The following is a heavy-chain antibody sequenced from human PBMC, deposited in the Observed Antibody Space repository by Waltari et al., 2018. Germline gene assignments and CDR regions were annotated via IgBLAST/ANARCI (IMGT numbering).Heavy chain of an antibody. CDR3: AGRGSRTKGALDI. CDR1: GDSLRNGY. V-gene: IGHV4-59*12. CDR2: IFYSGTT. Sequence: QVQLQESASGVVKPSETLSLTCTVSGDSLRNGYWNWIRQTPGKGLEWIGFIFYSGTTNYNPSLLSRVTLSIDPSKNQFSLKMNSVTASDTAVYFCAGRGSRTKGALDIWGQGTVVTVSS. D-gene: IGHD1-1*01. J-gene: IGHJ3*02.